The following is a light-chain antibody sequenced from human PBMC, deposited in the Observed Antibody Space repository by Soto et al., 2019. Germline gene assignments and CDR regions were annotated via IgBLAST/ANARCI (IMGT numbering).Light chain of an antibody. Sequence: DIQMTQSPSTLSASVGDRVTITCRASQSISSWLAWYQQKPGKAPKILIYKASSLESGVPSRFIGSGSGTEFTLTISSLQPDDFATYYCQQYNSYWTFGQGTKVEIK. J-gene: IGKJ1*01. CDR2: KAS. CDR3: QQYNSYWT. V-gene: IGKV1-5*03. CDR1: QSISSW.